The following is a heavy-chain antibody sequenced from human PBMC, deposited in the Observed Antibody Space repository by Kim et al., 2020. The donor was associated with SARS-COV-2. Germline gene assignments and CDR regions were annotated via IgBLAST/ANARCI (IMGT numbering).Heavy chain of an antibody. CDR1: GGSISSYS. CDR2: IYYSGST. CDR3: ARGSSWLPFDP. V-gene: IGHV4-59*01. J-gene: IGHJ5*02. Sequence: SETLSLTCTVSGGSISSYSWSWIRQPPGKTLEWIGYIYYSGSTTYNPSLKSRVTISVDTSRKQFSLQLTSVSAADAAVYYCARGSSWLPFDPWGQGALVSVSS. D-gene: IGHD6-13*01.